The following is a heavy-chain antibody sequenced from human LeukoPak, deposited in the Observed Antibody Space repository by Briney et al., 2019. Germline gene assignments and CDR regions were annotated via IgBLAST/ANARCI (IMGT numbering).Heavy chain of an antibody. D-gene: IGHD3-22*01. J-gene: IGHJ4*02. CDR1: GFTFSSYD. CDR3: AKDLASNYIYYDSSGYRDY. CDR2: IWYDGSNK. Sequence: PGGSLRLSCAASGFTFSSYDMHWVRQAPGKGLEWVAVIWYDGSNKYYADSVKGRFTISRDNSKNTLYLQMNSLRAEDTAVYYCAKDLASNYIYYDSSGYRDYWGQGTLVTVSS. V-gene: IGHV3-33*06.